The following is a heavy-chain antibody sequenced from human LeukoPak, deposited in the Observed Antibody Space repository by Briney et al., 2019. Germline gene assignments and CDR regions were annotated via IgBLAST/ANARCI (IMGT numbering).Heavy chain of an antibody. CDR1: GFSFTSYW. D-gene: IGHD5-12*01. Sequence: GGSLRLSCAASGFSFTSYWMHWVRQAPGKGLVWISCINTDGSGTTYADSVKGRFTISRDNAKNTLYLQMNSLRAEDTAVYYCARGPSGYHNTGGQGTLVTVSS. CDR2: INTDGSGT. V-gene: IGHV3-74*01. CDR3: ARGPSGYHNT. J-gene: IGHJ4*02.